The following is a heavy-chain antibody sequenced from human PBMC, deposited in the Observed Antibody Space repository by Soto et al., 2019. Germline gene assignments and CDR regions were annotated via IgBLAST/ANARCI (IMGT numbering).Heavy chain of an antibody. CDR1: GGTFSSYA. J-gene: IGHJ4*02. Sequence: QVQLVQSGAEVKKPGSSVKVSCKASGGTFSSYAISWVRQAPGQGLEWMGGIIPIFGTANYAQKFQGRVTITADESTSTAYMELSSLRSEDTAVYYCAEAGYYYDSSGYFPFDYWGQGTLVTVSS. D-gene: IGHD3-22*01. V-gene: IGHV1-69*01. CDR3: AEAGYYYDSSGYFPFDY. CDR2: IIPIFGTA.